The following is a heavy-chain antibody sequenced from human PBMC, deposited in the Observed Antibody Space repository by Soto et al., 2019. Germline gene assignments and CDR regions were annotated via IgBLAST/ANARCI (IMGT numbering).Heavy chain of an antibody. D-gene: IGHD3-16*01. CDR1: GSSISNSY. CDR2: IFYSGST. CDR3: ARFSAFTNTYTTFYYFDF. Sequence: PXETLSLTCTVSGSSISNSYWSWIRQPPGKGLDWIGYIFYSGSTNYNPSLKSRLTILLDTSKNQFSLKLRSVTAADTAVYYCARFSAFTNTYTTFYYFDFWGQGTLVTVSS. J-gene: IGHJ4*02. V-gene: IGHV4-59*01.